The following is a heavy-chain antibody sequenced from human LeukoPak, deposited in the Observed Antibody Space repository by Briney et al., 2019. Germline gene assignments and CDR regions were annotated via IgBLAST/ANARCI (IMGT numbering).Heavy chain of an antibody. V-gene: IGHV3-74*01. Sequence: GGSLRLSCAASGFTFSSYWMHWVRQAPGKGLVWVSRINSDGSSTSYADSVKGRFTISRDNAKNTLYLQMNSLRAEDTAVYCCARDPYYYDSSGYYGLLDYWGQGTLVTVSS. D-gene: IGHD3-22*01. CDR1: GFTFSSYW. CDR2: INSDGSST. J-gene: IGHJ4*02. CDR3: ARDPYYYDSSGYYGLLDY.